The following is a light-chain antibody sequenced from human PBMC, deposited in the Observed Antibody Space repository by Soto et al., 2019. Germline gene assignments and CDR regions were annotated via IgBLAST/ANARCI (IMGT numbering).Light chain of an antibody. J-gene: IGKJ1*01. V-gene: IGKV3-15*01. CDR2: GAS. CDR1: QSISTN. Sequence: IVMTQSPVTMSVSPGERATLSCRASQSISTNLAWYQQKPGQAPRLLLYGASTRATGIPARFSGGGSGTEFTLAISSLQSEDFAVYYCQHYNNWPPWTFGQGTKVETK. CDR3: QHYNNWPPWT.